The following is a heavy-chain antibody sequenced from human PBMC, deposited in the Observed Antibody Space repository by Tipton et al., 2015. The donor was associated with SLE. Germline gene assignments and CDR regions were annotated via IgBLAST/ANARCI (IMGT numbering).Heavy chain of an antibody. J-gene: IGHJ5*01. V-gene: IGHV3-7*01. CDR1: GFTFSSYW. D-gene: IGHD2-15*01. Sequence: SLRLSCAASGFTFSSYWMTWVRQAPGKGLEWVANIKEDGSERNYVDSVKGRFTISRDNAKNSIYLQMNNLRAEDTAVYYCANLGYCSGGICYPPFDSWGQGTLVTVSS. CDR2: IKEDGSER. CDR3: ANLGYCSGGICYPPFDS.